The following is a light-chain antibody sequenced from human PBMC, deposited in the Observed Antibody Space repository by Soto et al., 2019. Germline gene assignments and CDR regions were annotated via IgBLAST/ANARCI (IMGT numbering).Light chain of an antibody. V-gene: IGLV2-14*01. Sequence: QSALTQPASVSGSPGQSSTISCTGTRSDVGAYKSVSWYQHHPGKAPKLMISEVSNRPSGVSNRFSGSKSGNTASLTISGLQAEDEADYYCCSFTSRSTEVFGSGTKLTVL. CDR2: EVS. J-gene: IGLJ1*01. CDR3: CSFTSRSTEV. CDR1: RSDVGAYKS.